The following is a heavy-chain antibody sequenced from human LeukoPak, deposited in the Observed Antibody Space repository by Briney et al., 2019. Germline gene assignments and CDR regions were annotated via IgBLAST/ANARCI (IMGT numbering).Heavy chain of an antibody. CDR1: GFTFSSHA. D-gene: IGHD3-10*01. J-gene: IGHJ4*02. CDR2: ISGSGGST. V-gene: IGHV3-23*01. Sequence: GGSLRLSCAASGFTFSSHALSWLRQAPGKGLEWVSTISGSGGSTYYADSVKSRFTISRDNSKNTLYVQMSSLRADDTAVYYCAKGYYYGSGSYSTFDYWGQGTLVTVSS. CDR3: AKGYYYGSGSYSTFDY.